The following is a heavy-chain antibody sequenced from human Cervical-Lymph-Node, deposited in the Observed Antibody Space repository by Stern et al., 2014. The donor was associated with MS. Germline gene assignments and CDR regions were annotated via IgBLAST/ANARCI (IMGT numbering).Heavy chain of an antibody. CDR1: GYSFTAYY. V-gene: IGHV1-2*06. CDR2: INPNSGGT. D-gene: IGHD6-19*01. J-gene: IGHJ4*02. CDR3: ARVHRYSSGWYINF. Sequence: VQLVESGAEVKKPGASVKVSCKASGYSFTAYYIHWVRQAPGQGLEWIGRINPNSGGTNYAQRFQGRVTMTRDTSISTAYMELNRLRNDDTALYYCARVHRYSSGWYINFWGQGTLVTVSS.